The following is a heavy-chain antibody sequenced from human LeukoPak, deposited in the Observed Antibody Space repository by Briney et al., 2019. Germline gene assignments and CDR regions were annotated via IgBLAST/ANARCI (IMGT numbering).Heavy chain of an antibody. V-gene: IGHV3-23*01. D-gene: IGHD7-27*01. CDR1: GFASGLTFRNYV. CDR2: VNGRGATT. CDR3: AKAPATGEGYYFYYMDV. J-gene: IGHJ6*03. Sequence: WGSLRLSCAASGFASGLTFRNYVVNCARQAPGRGPECIASVNGRGATTYYADSVRGRFTISRDNSKNTLYLQMISLGADDTAVYFCAKAPATGEGYYFYYMDVWGKGTTVTVSS.